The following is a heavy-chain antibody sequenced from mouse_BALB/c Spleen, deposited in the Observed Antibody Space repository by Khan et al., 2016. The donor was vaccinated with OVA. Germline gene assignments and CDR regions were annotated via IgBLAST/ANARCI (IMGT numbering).Heavy chain of an antibody. CDR3: VRDGSYHRNDGWFAY. CDR2: INPSNGYT. CDR1: GYTFTSYT. D-gene: IGHD2-14*01. J-gene: IGHJ3*01. V-gene: IGHV1-4*01. Sequence: LVESGAELARPGASVKMSCKASGYTFTSYTIHWIKKRPGQGLEWIGYINPSNGYTNYNQKFKDKATLTTDKSSTTAYLQLSSLTSDDSAVYTCVRDGSYHRNDGWFAYWGQGTLVTVSA.